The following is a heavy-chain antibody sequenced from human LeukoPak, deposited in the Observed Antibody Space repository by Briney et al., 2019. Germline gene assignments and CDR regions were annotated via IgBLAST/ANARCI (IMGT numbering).Heavy chain of an antibody. V-gene: IGHV4-59*08. CDR3: ARHSAPTMVRGVNYYYYYMDV. J-gene: IGHJ6*03. CDR2: IYYSGST. Sequence: SETLSLTCTVSGGSISSYYWSWIRQPPGKGLEWIGYIYYSGSTNYNPSIKSRVTISVDTSKNQFSLKLSSVTAADTAVYYCARHSAPTMVRGVNYYYYYMDVWGKGTTVTVSS. D-gene: IGHD3-10*01. CDR1: GGSISSYY.